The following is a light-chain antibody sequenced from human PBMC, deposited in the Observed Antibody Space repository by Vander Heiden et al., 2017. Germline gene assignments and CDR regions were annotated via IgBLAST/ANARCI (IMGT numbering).Light chain of an antibody. CDR2: DVS. CDR3: TSYASSSTLFV. J-gene: IGLJ1*01. Sequence: QSALTQPASVSGSPGQSITISCTGTSSDVGVYAHVSWYQQNPGKAPNLIMYDVSTRPSSVSNRFSGSKSGNTASLTISGLQAEDEADYYCTSYASSSTLFVFGSGTKVTVL. CDR1: SSDVGVYAH. V-gene: IGLV2-14*03.